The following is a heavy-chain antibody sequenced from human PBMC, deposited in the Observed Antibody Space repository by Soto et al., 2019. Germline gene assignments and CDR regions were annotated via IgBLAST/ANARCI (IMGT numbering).Heavy chain of an antibody. Sequence: ASVKVSCKASGYTFTSYGISWVRQAPGQGLEWMGWISAYNGNTNYAQKLQGRDTMTTDTSTSTAYMELRSLRSDDTAVYYCARDKLRPDFWSGYYRRDYYGMDVWGQGTTVTVSS. J-gene: IGHJ6*02. D-gene: IGHD3-3*01. CDR2: ISAYNGNT. CDR1: GYTFTSYG. CDR3: ARDKLRPDFWSGYYRRDYYGMDV. V-gene: IGHV1-18*01.